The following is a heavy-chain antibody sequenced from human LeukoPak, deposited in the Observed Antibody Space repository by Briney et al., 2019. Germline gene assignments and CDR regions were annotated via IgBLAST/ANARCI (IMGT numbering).Heavy chain of an antibody. J-gene: IGHJ6*03. CDR2: IYYSGST. D-gene: IGHD3-22*01. Sequence: SETLSLTCTVSGASISSTSHYWGWIRQPPGKGLEWVGSIYYSGSTYYNPSLKSRVTISVDTSKNQFSLKLSSVTAADTAVYYCARQRYYDSSGYYYYYYYMDVWGKGTTVTISS. CDR1: GASISSTSHY. CDR3: ARQRYYDSSGYYYYYYYMDV. V-gene: IGHV4-39*01.